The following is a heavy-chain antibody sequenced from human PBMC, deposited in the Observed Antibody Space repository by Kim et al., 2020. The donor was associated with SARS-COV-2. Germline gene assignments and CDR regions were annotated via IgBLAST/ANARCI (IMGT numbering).Heavy chain of an antibody. J-gene: IGHJ6*02. CDR1: GYSFTSYW. CDR3: ARGGILWFGELTYYYYGMDV. CDR2: IDPSDSYT. V-gene: IGHV5-10-1*01. D-gene: IGHD3-10*01. Sequence: GESLKISCKGSGYSFTSYWISWVRQMPGKGLEWMGRIDPSDSYTNYSPSFQGHVTISADKSISTAYLQWSSLKASDTAMYYCARGGILWFGELTYYYYGMDVWGQGTTVTVSS.